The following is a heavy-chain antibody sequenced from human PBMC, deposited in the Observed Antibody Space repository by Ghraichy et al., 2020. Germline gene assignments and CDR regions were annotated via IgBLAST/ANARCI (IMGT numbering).Heavy chain of an antibody. CDR2: INPNSGFT. V-gene: IGHV1-2*02. CDR3: AKSPAVPGSVD. Sequence: ASVKVSCKASGYTFTDYYIHWVRRAPGQGLEWMGWINPNSGFTHFAYSFQGRVTLTTDTSTSTASFELSRLTSDDTAVYYCAKSPAVPGSVDWGQGTLVTVSS. CDR1: GYTFTDYY. D-gene: IGHD6-19*01. J-gene: IGHJ4*02.